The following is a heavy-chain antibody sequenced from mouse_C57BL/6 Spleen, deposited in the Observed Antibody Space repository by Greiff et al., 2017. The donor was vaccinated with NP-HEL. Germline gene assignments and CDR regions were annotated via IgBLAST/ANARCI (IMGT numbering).Heavy chain of an antibody. CDR3: ARGGFYIDY. CDR2: INPYNGGT. J-gene: IGHJ2*01. V-gene: IGHV1-19*01. Sequence: VQLKESGPVLVKPGASVKMSCKASGYTFTDYYMNWVKQSHGKSLEWIGVINPYNGGTSYNQKFKGKATLTVDKSSSTAYMELNSLTSEDSAVYYCARGGFYIDYWGQGTTLTVSS. CDR1: GYTFTDYY.